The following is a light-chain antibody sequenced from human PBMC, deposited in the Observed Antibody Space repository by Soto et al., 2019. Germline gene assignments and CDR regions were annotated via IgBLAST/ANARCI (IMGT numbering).Light chain of an antibody. CDR1: QSVSSN. Sequence: EIVMTPSPATLSVSPGERATLSCRASQSVSSNLAWYQQKPGQTPNLLIYAASTRATGIPARFSGSGSGTEFTLTISSLQSEDFAVYYCQQYNVWPFTFGGGTKVEFK. V-gene: IGKV3-15*01. CDR3: QQYNVWPFT. J-gene: IGKJ4*01. CDR2: AAS.